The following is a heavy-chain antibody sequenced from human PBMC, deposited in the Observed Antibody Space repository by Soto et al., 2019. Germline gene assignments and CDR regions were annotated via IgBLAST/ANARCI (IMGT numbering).Heavy chain of an antibody. CDR3: ARGGDISSWNY. J-gene: IGHJ4*02. D-gene: IGHD6-13*01. CDR2: IYYSGNT. CDR1: GGSMSSFY. V-gene: IGHV4-59*01. Sequence: SETLSLTCTLSGGSMSSFYWTWIRQPPGKGLEWIGYIYYSGNTNYNPSLKSRVTISVDTSKNQFSLRLSSVAAADSAVYYRARGGDISSWNYWGQGTLVTVSS.